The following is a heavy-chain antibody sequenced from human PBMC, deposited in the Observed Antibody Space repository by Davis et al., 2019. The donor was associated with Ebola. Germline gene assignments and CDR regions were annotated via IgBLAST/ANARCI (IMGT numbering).Heavy chain of an antibody. V-gene: IGHV1-69*04. Sequence: SVKVSCKASGGTFSSYAISWVRQAPGQGLEWMGRIIPILGIANYAQKFQGRVTITADKSTSTAYMERSSLRSEDTAVYYCARGRTWELLYWPHFDYWGQGTLVTVSS. CDR2: IIPILGIA. CDR1: GGTFSSYA. CDR3: ARGRTWELLYWPHFDY. J-gene: IGHJ4*02. D-gene: IGHD1-26*01.